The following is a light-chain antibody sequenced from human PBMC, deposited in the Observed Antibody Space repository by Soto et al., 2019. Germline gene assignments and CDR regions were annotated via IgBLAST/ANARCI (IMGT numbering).Light chain of an antibody. J-gene: IGLJ1*01. CDR3: SSYTTTSTPCV. Sequence: QSALTQPASVSGSPGQSITISCTGTSSDVGGYNYVSWYQQHPCKAPKLIIYEVSHRPSGASNHFSGYKSGNTASLTISGLQAEDEADYYCSSYTTTSTPCVFGTGTKLTVL. V-gene: IGLV2-14*01. CDR2: EVS. CDR1: SSDVGGYNY.